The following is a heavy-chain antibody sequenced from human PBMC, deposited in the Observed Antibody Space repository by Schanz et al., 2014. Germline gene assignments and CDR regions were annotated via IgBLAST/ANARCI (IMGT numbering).Heavy chain of an antibody. J-gene: IGHJ5*02. D-gene: IGHD3-10*01. CDR1: GFTFTNYA. CDR3: ARPALWFGDNCFDP. Sequence: EMQLLESGGGLVQPGGSLRLSCAASGFTFTNYAMSWVRQAPGKGLEWVSLISDSGDTAYYADSVKGRFTISRDNFKGALYLQMSSLRAEDTAVYYCARPALWFGDNCFDPWGQGTLVTVSS. CDR2: ISDSGDTA. V-gene: IGHV3-23*01.